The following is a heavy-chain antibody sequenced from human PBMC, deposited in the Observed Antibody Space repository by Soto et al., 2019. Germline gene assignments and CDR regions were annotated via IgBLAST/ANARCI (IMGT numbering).Heavy chain of an antibody. Sequence: SQTLSLTCAISGDSVSSNSAAWNWIGQSPSRGLEWLGRTYYRSKWYNDYAVSVKSRITINPDTSKNQFSLQLNSVTPEDTAVYYCAREGYCSSTSCYRDYYYGMDVWGQGTTVTVSS. D-gene: IGHD2-2*02. J-gene: IGHJ6*02. CDR2: TYYRSKWYN. CDR1: GDSVSSNSAA. CDR3: AREGYCSSTSCYRDYYYGMDV. V-gene: IGHV6-1*01.